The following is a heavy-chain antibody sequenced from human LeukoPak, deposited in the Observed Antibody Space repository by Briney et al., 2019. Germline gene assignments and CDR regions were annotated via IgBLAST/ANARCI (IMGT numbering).Heavy chain of an antibody. CDR1: GFTVSSNY. D-gene: IGHD7-27*01. CDR2: IFSGGST. J-gene: IGHJ4*02. Sequence: GGSLRLSCAASGFTVSSNYMSWVRQAPGKGLEWVSVIFSGGSTYYADSVKGRFTISRDNSKNTLYLQMNSLRAEDTAVYYCARLTWGYFDYWGQGTLVTVSS. CDR3: ARLTWGYFDY. V-gene: IGHV3-66*01.